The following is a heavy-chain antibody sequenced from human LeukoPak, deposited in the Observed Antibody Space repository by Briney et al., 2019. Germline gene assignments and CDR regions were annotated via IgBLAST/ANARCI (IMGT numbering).Heavy chain of an antibody. J-gene: IGHJ4*02. V-gene: IGHV3-30-3*01. CDR2: ISYDGSNK. D-gene: IGHD6-13*01. CDR1: GFTFSSYA. CDR3: ATIADRTEFDY. Sequence: GGSLRLSCAASGFTFSSYAMHWVRQAPGKGLEWVAVISYDGSNKYYADSVKGRFTISRDNSKNTLYLQMNSLRAEDTAVYYCATIADRTEFDYWGQGTLVTVSS.